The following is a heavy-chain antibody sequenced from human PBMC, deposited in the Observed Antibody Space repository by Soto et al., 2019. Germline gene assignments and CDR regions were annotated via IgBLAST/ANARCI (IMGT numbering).Heavy chain of an antibody. V-gene: IGHV3-23*01. CDR2: VSGSGGST. CDR1: GFIFGASC. J-gene: IGHJ4*02. Sequence: GGSLRLSCGGSGFIFGASCMSWVRQAPGKGLEWVSAVSGSGGSTYYADSVKGRFTISRDNSKNTLYLQMNSLRAEDTAVYYCAKDPRIGIAVAGVFDYWGQGTLVTVSS. D-gene: IGHD6-19*01. CDR3: AKDPRIGIAVAGVFDY.